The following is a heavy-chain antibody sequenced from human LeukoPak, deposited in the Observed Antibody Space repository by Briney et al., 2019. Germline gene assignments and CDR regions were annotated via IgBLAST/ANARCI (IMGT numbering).Heavy chain of an antibody. D-gene: IGHD5-18*01. J-gene: IGHJ3*02. CDR2: ISWNSGRI. CDR3: AKAFPVDTAAFDI. V-gene: IGHV3-9*01. Sequence: GRSLRLSCAASGFTFDDYAMHWVRQAPGKGLEWVSGISWNSGRIGYVDCVKGRFIISRDNAKNSLYLQMNSLRAEDTALYYCAKAFPVDTAAFDIWGQGTMVTVSS. CDR1: GFTFDDYA.